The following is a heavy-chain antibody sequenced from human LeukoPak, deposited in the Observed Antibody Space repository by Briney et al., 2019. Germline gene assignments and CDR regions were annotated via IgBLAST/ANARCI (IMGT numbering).Heavy chain of an antibody. CDR1: GGSISRSDCY. CDR2: IYYTGST. J-gene: IGHJ4*02. V-gene: IGHV4-39*01. CDR3: ARRRQDRGKYHVIDS. Sequence: SETLSLTCTVSGGSISRSDCYWDWIRQPPGKGLEWIGTIYYTGSTASTPSLKSRVTISVDTSRNQFSLKLNSVTAADTAVYHCARRRQDRGKYHVIDSWGQGTLVTVSS. D-gene: IGHD2/OR15-2a*01.